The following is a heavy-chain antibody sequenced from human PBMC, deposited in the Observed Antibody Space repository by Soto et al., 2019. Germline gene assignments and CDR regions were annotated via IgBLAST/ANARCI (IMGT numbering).Heavy chain of an antibody. CDR1: GFTFSDYD. Sequence: GGSLRLSCAASGFTFSDYDMSWIRQAPGKGLEWVSYTSSSGSTIYYADSVKGRFTMSRDNAKNSMYLHMNSLRAEDTAVYYCVQMDFYGSETSPLPIYWGRGTLVPVSS. CDR3: VQMDFYGSETSPLPIY. V-gene: IGHV3-11*01. D-gene: IGHD3-10*01. J-gene: IGHJ4*02. CDR2: TSSSGSTI.